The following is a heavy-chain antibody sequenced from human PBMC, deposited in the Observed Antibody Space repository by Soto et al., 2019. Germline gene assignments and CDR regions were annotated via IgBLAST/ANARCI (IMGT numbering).Heavy chain of an antibody. V-gene: IGHV4-59*01. CDR2: FYYSGST. CDR1: GGSISHFF. Sequence: QVQLQELGPGLVKPSETLSLTCTVSGGSISHFFWHWIRQPPGKGLEWIGSFYYSGSTNYNPSLKSRVTISTDTSNNQFSLKMTSVTAADTAVYYCVRIAAAGTTWGQGTLVTVSS. CDR3: VRIAAAGTT. J-gene: IGHJ4*02. D-gene: IGHD6-25*01.